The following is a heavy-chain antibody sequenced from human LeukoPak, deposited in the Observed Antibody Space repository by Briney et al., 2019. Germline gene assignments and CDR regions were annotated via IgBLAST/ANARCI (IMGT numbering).Heavy chain of an antibody. CDR2: ISSSGSTI. CDR3: ARWPMVRGGDY. CDR1: GFTFSGYN. Sequence: GGSLRLSCAASGFTFSGYNMNWVRQAPGKGLEWVSYISSSGSTIYYADSVKGRFTISRDNAKNSLYLQMTSLRDEDTAVYYCARWPMVRGGDYWGQGTLVTVSS. J-gene: IGHJ4*02. V-gene: IGHV3-48*02. D-gene: IGHD3-10*01.